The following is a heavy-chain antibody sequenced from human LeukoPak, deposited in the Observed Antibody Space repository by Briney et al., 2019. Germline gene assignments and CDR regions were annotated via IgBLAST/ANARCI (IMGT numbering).Heavy chain of an antibody. Sequence: GGSLRPSCAASGFTFSSYAMSWVRQAPGKGLEWVSAISGSGGSTYYADSVKGRFTISRDNSKNTLYLQMNSLRAEDTAVYYCAKDCGSYYRTYDYFDYWGQGTLVTVSS. CDR2: ISGSGGST. V-gene: IGHV3-23*01. CDR1: GFTFSSYA. J-gene: IGHJ4*02. D-gene: IGHD1-26*01. CDR3: AKDCGSYYRTYDYFDY.